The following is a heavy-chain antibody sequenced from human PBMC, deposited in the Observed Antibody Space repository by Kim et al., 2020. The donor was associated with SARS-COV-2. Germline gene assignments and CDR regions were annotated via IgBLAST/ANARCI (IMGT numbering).Heavy chain of an antibody. Sequence: SETLSLTCAVYGGSFSGYYWSWIRQPPGKGLEWIGEINHSGSTNYNPSLKSRVTISVDTSKNQFSLKLSSVTATDTAVYYCARGPKGGEFMVRGGYCFQ. V-gene: IGHV4-34*01. D-gene: IGHD3-10*01. CDR1: GGSFSGYY. J-gene: IGHJ1*01. CDR3: ARGPKGGEFMVRGGYCFQ. CDR2: INHSGST.